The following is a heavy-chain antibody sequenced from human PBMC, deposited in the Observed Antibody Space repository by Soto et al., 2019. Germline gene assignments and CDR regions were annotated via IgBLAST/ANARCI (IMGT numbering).Heavy chain of an antibody. Sequence: EVQLVESGGGLVQPGGSLRLSCAASGFTFSSYEMNWVRQAPGKGLEWVSYISSSGSTIYYADSVKGRFTISRDNAKNSLYLQMNSLRAEDTAVYYCARGRELLPHYYYYYGMDVWGQGTTVTVSS. CDR1: GFTFSSYE. J-gene: IGHJ6*02. CDR2: ISSSGSTI. D-gene: IGHD1-26*01. CDR3: ARGRELLPHYYYYYGMDV. V-gene: IGHV3-48*03.